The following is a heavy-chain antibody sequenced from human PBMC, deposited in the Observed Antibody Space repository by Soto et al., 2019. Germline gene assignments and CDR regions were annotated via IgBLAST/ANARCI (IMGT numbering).Heavy chain of an antibody. V-gene: IGHV2-5*01. D-gene: IGHD3-10*01. J-gene: IGHJ5*02. CDR1: GFSLSTSGES. Sequence: QITLKESGPTLVKRTQPLTLTCTFSGFSLSTSGESVGWFRQSPGKALEWVALMHWNEDKRYGPSLESRLTIPTHPSKNHVVLTMTHLDPADPATSFSAHRRGYGSGHFYFALSGQGSLVTVSS. CDR3: AHRRGYGSGHFYFAL. CDR2: MHWNEDK.